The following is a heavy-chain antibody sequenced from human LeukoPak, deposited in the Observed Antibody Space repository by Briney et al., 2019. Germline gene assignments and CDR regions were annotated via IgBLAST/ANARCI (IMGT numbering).Heavy chain of an antibody. V-gene: IGHV4-39*01. D-gene: IGHD6-13*01. CDR2: IYYSGST. CDR1: GGSISSSSYY. CDR3: ARGYSSSWGNWFDP. Sequence: PSETLSLTCTVSGGSISSSSYYWGWIRQPPGKGLEWIGSIYYSGSTYYNPSLKSRVTISVDTSKNQFSLKLSSVTAADTAVYYCARGYSSSWGNWFDPWGQGTLVTVSS. J-gene: IGHJ5*02.